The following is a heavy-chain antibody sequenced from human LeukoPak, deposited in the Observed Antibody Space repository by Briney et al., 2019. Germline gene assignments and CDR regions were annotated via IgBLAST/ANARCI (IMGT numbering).Heavy chain of an antibody. CDR2: INPNSGGT. J-gene: IGHJ5*02. Sequence: ASVKVSCKASGYTFTGYYMHWVRQAPGQGLEWMGWINPNSGGTNYAQKFQGRVTMTRDTSISTAYMELSRLRSDDTAVYYCARSDSSGYYYLDWFDPWGQGTLVTVSS. CDR3: ARSDSSGYYYLDWFDP. D-gene: IGHD3-22*01. V-gene: IGHV1-2*02. CDR1: GYTFTGYY.